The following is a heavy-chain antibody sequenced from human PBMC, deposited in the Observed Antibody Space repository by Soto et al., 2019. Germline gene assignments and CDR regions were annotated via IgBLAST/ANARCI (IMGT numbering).Heavy chain of an antibody. CDR3: AKSLYDILTNSGY. CDR2: ISGDGGST. V-gene: IGHV3-23*01. Sequence: GGSLRLSCAASGFTFSSYAMSWVRQAPGKGLEWVSIISGDGGSTYYVGSVKGRFTISRDNSNNTLYLQMNSLRAEDTAVYYCAKSLYDILTNSGYWGQGTLVTVSS. D-gene: IGHD3-9*01. J-gene: IGHJ4*02. CDR1: GFTFSSYA.